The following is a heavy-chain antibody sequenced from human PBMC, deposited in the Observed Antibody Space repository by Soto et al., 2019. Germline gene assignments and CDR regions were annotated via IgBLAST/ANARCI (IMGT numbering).Heavy chain of an antibody. D-gene: IGHD4-17*01. V-gene: IGHV2-5*02. CDR2: IYWDDDK. CDR1: GFSLSTYDMG. CDR3: AHAGDYDLLTFDH. J-gene: IGHJ4*02. Sequence: QITLKESGPTLARPAQTLTLTCDFSGFSLSTYDMGVAWIRQPPGKALEWLALIYWDDDKRYSPSLKDRLAISKDNSSNQVALTITKMDPGETATYFCAHAGDYDLLTFDHWGPGTLVTVSS.